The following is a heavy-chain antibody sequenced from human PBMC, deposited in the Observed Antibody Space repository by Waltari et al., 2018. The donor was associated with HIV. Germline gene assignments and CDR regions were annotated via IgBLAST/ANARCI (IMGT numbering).Heavy chain of an antibody. V-gene: IGHV3-48*03. CDR2: ISRSGSTI. D-gene: IGHD3-10*01. Sequence: EVQLVESGGGLVQTGGYLRPSCAASGFTFISYEMNWVRQAPGKVLEWASYISRSGSTIYYADSVKVRFTISRDNAKNSLYLQMNSLRAEYTAVYCCARDCGSGSYRWGQRTLVTVSS. CDR1: GFTFISYE. J-gene: IGHJ4*02. CDR3: ARDCGSGSYR.